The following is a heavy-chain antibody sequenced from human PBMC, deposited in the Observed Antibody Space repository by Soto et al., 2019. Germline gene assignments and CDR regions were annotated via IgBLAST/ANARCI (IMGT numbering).Heavy chain of an antibody. CDR1: GFSLNTSGMG. CDR2: IYWDDDK. D-gene: IGHD2-2*01. Sequence: QITLKESGPTLVKPTQTVTLTCTFSGFSLNTSGMGLGWIRQPPGKALEWLALIYWDDDKRYSPSLESSLTITKDTSKNQVVLTMTNMDPVDTATYYCARRHAGYCTSGSCYAFDSWGQGILVTVSS. CDR3: ARRHAGYCTSGSCYAFDS. V-gene: IGHV2-5*02. J-gene: IGHJ4*02.